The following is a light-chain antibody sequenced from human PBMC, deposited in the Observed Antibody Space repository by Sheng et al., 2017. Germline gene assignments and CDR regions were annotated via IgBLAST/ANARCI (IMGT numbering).Light chain of an antibody. CDR3: SSYTSSGSLYV. J-gene: IGLJ1*01. Sequence: QSALTQPASVSGSPGQTVTISCTGTSSDVGGYNYVSWYQQHPGTVPKLLIYDVNNRPSGVSSRFSASKSGNTASLTISGLQAEDEAHYYCSSYTSSGSLYVFGSGTKVTVL. V-gene: IGLV2-14*03. CDR1: SSDVGGYNY. CDR2: DVN.